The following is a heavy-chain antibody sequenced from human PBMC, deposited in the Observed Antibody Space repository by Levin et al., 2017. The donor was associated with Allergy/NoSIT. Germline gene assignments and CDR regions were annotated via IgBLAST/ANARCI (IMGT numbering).Heavy chain of an antibody. D-gene: IGHD2-2*02. CDR2: ISTNGITK. CDR1: GFPFSDYS. Sequence: LSLTCAASGFPFSDYSLHWVRQVPGKGLQWLAYISTNGITKYYVDSVRGRFTISRDNAKNSLYLQMNGLRDEDTGVYYCSRDQLAASISGLGHWGQGTQVTVSS. J-gene: IGHJ1*01. CDR3: SRDQLAASISGLGH. V-gene: IGHV3-48*02.